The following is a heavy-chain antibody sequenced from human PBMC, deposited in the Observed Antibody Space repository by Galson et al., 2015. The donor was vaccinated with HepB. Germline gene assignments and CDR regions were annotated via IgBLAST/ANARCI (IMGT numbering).Heavy chain of an antibody. J-gene: IGHJ2*01. D-gene: IGHD6-19*01. CDR2: IKQDGSEK. Sequence: SLRLSCAASGFTFSSYWMSWVRQAPGKGLEWVANIKQDGSEKYYVDSVKGRFTISRDNAKNSLYLQMNSLRAEDTAVYYCARDVSSGWYYFWYFDLWGRGTLVTVSS. CDR3: ARDVSSGWYYFWYFDL. V-gene: IGHV3-7*01. CDR1: GFTFSSYW.